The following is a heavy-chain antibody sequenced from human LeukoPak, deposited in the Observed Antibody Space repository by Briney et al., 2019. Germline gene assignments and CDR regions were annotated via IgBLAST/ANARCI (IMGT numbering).Heavy chain of an antibody. J-gene: IGHJ4*02. CDR3: ASLYCSSTSCYGDSVTPY. D-gene: IGHD2-2*01. V-gene: IGHV4-34*01. Sequence: SETLSLTCAVYGGSFSGYYWSWIRQPPGKGLEWIGEINHSGSTNYNPSLKSRVTISVGTSKNQFSLKLSSVTAADTAVYYCASLYCSSTSCYGDSVTPYWGQGTLVTVSS. CDR2: INHSGST. CDR1: GGSFSGYY.